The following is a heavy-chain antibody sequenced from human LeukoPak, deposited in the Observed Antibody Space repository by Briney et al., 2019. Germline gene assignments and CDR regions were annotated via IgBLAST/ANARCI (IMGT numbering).Heavy chain of an antibody. CDR1: GGSISSGGYY. CDR2: IYHSGST. V-gene: IGHV4-30-2*01. D-gene: IGHD3-10*01. CDR3: ARDHGVRGVRGWFDP. J-gene: IGHJ5*02. Sequence: SETLSLTCTVSGGSISSGGYYWSWIRQPPGKGLEWIGYIYHSGSTYYNPSLKSRVTISVDRSKNQFSLKLSSVTAADTAVYYCARDHGVRGVRGWFDPWGQGTLVTVSS.